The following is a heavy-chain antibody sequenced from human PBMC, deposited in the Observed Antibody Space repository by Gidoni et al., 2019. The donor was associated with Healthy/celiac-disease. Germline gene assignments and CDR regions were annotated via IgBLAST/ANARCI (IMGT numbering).Heavy chain of an antibody. J-gene: IGHJ4*02. CDR3: GLDYGYNYYFDY. V-gene: IGHV3-23*01. CDR2: ISGSVGST. CDR1: GVTFSSYA. Sequence: EVQLLESGGGWVQPGGSLRLSSAASGVTFSSYAMSWVRQAPGKGLEWVSAISGSVGSTYYAVSVKGRFTISRDNSKNTLYLQMNSLRAEDTAVYYCGLDYGYNYYFDYWGQVTLVTVSS. D-gene: IGHD5-12*01.